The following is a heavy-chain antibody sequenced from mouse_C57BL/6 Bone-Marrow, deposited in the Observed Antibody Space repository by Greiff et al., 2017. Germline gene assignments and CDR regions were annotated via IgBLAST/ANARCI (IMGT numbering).Heavy chain of an antibody. CDR2: IYPGDGDT. V-gene: IGHV1-82*01. D-gene: IGHD1-1*01. CDR3: ARRGLRMMDY. J-gene: IGHJ4*01. Sequence: QVQLKESGPELVKPGASVKISCKASGYAFSSFWMNWVKQRPGKGLEWVGRIYPGDGDTNYNGKFKGKATLTADKSSSRGYMQLSSLTSEDSAVYFCARRGLRMMDYWGQGTTVTVSS. CDR1: GYAFSSFW.